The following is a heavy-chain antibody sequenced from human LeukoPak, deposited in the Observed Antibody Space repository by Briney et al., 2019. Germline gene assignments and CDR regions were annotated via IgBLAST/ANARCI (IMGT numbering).Heavy chain of an antibody. Sequence: SETLSLTCTVSGGSIISSDDYYWGWIRQPPGKGLEYIGTMSYSGSTYNNPSLKSRVTISVDASKNQFSLKLRSVTAADTAVYYCARRSYSGCFDPWGQGTLVTVSS. CDR3: ARRSYSGCFDP. J-gene: IGHJ5*02. V-gene: IGHV4-39*01. CDR1: GGSIISSDDYY. CDR2: MSYSGST. D-gene: IGHD3-22*01.